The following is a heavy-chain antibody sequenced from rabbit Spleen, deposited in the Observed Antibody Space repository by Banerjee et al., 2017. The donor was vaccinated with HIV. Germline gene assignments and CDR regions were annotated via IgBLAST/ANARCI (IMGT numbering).Heavy chain of an antibody. CDR1: GFDFSSSDY. CDR3: ARDLVGVIGWNFYL. D-gene: IGHD1-1*01. CDR2: IYAGGSGGT. Sequence: EQLKESGGGLVQPGGSLKLSCNGSGFDFSSSDYMCWVRQAPGKGVEWIACIYAGGSGGTYSASWAKVRFTISRTSSTTVTLRMTSLTATDTASYFCARDLVGVIGWNFYLWGPGTLVTVS. J-gene: IGHJ4*01. V-gene: IGHV1S45*01.